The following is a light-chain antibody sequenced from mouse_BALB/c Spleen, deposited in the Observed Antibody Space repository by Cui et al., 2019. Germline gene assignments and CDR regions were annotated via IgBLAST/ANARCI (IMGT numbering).Light chain of an antibody. Sequence: DIVMTQSQKFMTTSVGDRVSVTCKASQNVGTNVAWYQQKPGQSPKALIYSASYRYSGVPDRFTGGGSGTDFTLTISNVQSEDLAEYFCQQYNSYPWTFGGGTKLEIK. CDR3: QQYNSYPWT. V-gene: IGKV6-15*01. J-gene: IGKJ1*01. CDR1: QNVGTN. CDR2: SAS.